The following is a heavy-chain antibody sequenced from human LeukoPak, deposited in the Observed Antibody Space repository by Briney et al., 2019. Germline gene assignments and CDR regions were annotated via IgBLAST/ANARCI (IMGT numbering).Heavy chain of an antibody. CDR1: GFTFSSHW. V-gene: IGHV3-74*01. CDR3: ARGPRYSGYVYFDY. D-gene: IGHD5-12*01. J-gene: IGHJ4*02. CDR2: INSDGSNT. Sequence: GGSLRLSCVASGFTFSSHWMHWVRQAPGKGLVWVSRINSDGSNTSYADSVKGRFTISRDNAKNTLYLQMNSLRAEGTAVYYCARGPRYSGYVYFDYWGQGTLVTVSS.